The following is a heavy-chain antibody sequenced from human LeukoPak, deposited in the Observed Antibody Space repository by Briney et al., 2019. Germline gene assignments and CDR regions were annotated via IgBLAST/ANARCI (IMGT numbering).Heavy chain of an antibody. J-gene: IGHJ4*02. CDR3: ARVTNWNDELGDDY. CDR2: ISAYNGNT. Sequence: ASVIVSCKASGYTFTSYGISWVRQAPGQGLEWMGWISAYNGNTNYAQKLQGRVTMTTDTSTSTAYMELRSLRSDDTAVYYCARVTNWNDELGDDYWGQGTLVTVSS. CDR1: GYTFTSYG. D-gene: IGHD1-20*01. V-gene: IGHV1-18*01.